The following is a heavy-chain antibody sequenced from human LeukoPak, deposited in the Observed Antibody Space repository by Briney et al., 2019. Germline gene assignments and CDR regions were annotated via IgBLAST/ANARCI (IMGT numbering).Heavy chain of an antibody. D-gene: IGHD3-10*01. V-gene: IGHV3-7*01. CDR1: GFTVSSNY. J-gene: IGHJ4*02. Sequence: GGSLRLSCAASGFTVSSNYMSWVRQAPGKGLEWVANIKQDGSEKYYVDSVKGRFTISRDNAKNSLYLQMNSLRAEDTAVYYCARGIKSSGSGSYYTQRLQYFDYWGQGTLVTVYS. CDR2: IKQDGSEK. CDR3: ARGIKSSGSGSYYTQRLQYFDY.